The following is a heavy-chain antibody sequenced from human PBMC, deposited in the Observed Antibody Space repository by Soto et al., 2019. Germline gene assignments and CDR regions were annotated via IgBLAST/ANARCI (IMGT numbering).Heavy chain of an antibody. CDR1: GFIFSKYD. J-gene: IGHJ5*02. CDR2: IGTAGDT. D-gene: IGHD3-10*01. CDR3: ARGAGEFGRGVLDP. Sequence: PGGSLRLSCAASGFIFSKYDMHWVRQPTGKGLEWVSAIGTAGDTYYPGSVKGRFTISRENAKNSLYLQMNSLRAEDTAVYYCARGAGEFGRGVLDPWSQGTLVTVSS. V-gene: IGHV3-13*01.